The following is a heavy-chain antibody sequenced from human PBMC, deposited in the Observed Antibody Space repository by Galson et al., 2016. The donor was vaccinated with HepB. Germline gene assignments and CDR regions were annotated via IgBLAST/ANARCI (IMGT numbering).Heavy chain of an antibody. V-gene: IGHV3-7*03. Sequence: SLRLSCATTTFAFSRTWMTWVRQAPGKGLEWVANINHDGSEIHYVDSVKGRFTISRDNSKNTLYLQMNGLRAEDTAVYYCAKDYGDCSGGRCYSPTLFDYWGQGTLVTVSS. CDR3: AKDYGDCSGGRCYSPTLFDY. J-gene: IGHJ4*02. CDR1: TFAFSRTW. CDR2: INHDGSEI. D-gene: IGHD2-15*01.